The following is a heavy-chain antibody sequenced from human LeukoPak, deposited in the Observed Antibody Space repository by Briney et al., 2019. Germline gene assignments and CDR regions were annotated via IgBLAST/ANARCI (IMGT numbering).Heavy chain of an antibody. D-gene: IGHD2-2*02. V-gene: IGHV1-18*01. J-gene: IGHJ3*02. CDR3: ARDGLGYCSSTSCYRGHAFDI. CDR1: GYTFTSYG. Sequence: ASVKVSCKASGYTFTSYGISWVRQAPGQGLEWMGWISAYNGNTNYAQKLQGRVTMTTDTSTSTAYMELRSLRSDDTAVYYCARDGLGYCSSTSCYRGHAFDIWGQGTMVTVSS. CDR2: ISAYNGNT.